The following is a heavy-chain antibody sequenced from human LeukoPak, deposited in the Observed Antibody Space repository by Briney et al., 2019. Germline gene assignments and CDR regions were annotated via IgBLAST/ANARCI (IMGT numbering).Heavy chain of an antibody. J-gene: IGHJ4*02. Sequence: GGSLRLSCAASGFTFRSYSMHWVRQAPGKGLEWVSYISSSGTTMYYADSVKGRFTISRDNAKHSLYLQMDSLRAEDSAVYYCARVLHSPGYWGQGTLVTVSS. CDR3: ARVLHSPGY. V-gene: IGHV3-48*04. CDR1: GFTFRSYS. D-gene: IGHD2/OR15-2a*01. CDR2: ISSSGTTM.